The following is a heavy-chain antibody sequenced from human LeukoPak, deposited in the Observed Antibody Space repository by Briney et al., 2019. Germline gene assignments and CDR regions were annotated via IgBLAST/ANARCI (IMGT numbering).Heavy chain of an antibody. J-gene: IGHJ4*02. CDR1: GFTFSSYS. V-gene: IGHV3-21*01. D-gene: IGHD4-17*01. CDR2: ISSSSSYI. CDR3: ARDRDGDYGVLEY. Sequence: GGSLRLSCAASGFTFSSYSMNWVRQAPGKGLEWVSSISSSSSYIYYADSVKGRFTISRDNAKNSLYLQMNSLRAEDTAVYYCARDRDGDYGVLEYWGQGTLVTVSS.